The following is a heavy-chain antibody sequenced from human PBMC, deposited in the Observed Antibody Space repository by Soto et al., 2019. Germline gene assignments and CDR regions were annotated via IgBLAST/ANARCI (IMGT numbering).Heavy chain of an antibody. V-gene: IGHV1-69*08. CDR2: IIPILGIA. CDR1: GGTFSSYT. CDR3: ARDLHGDYTNFNWFDP. D-gene: IGHD4-4*01. J-gene: IGHJ5*02. Sequence: QVQLVQSGAEVKKPGSSVKVSCKASGGTFSSYTISWVRQAPGQGLEWMGRIIPILGIANYAQKFQGRVTITADKSTSTAYMELSSLRSEVTAVYYCARDLHGDYTNFNWFDPWGQGTLVTVSS.